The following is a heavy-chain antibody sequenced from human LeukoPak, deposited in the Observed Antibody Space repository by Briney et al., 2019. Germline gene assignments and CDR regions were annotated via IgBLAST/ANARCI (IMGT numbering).Heavy chain of an antibody. V-gene: IGHV1-69*05. D-gene: IGHD3-3*01. CDR2: IIPIFGTA. CDR3: ARELRFLEAFDY. J-gene: IGHJ4*02. Sequence: ASVKVSFKASGGTFSNYAISWVRQAPGQGLEWMGRIIPIFGTANYAQKFQGRVTITTDESTSTAYMELSSLRSEDTAVYYCARELRFLEAFDYWGQGTLVTVSS. CDR1: GGTFSNYA.